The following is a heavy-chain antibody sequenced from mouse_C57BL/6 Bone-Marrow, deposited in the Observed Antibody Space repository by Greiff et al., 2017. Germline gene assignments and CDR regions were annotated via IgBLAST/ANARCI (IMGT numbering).Heavy chain of an antibody. CDR2: FYPGSGSI. Sequence: VQGVESGAELVKPGASVKLSCKASGYTFTEYTIHWVKQRSGQGLEWIGWFYPGSGSIKYNEKFKDKATLTADKSSSTVYMELSRLTSEDSAVYFCARHDLYGSSLYAMDYWGQGTSVTVSS. J-gene: IGHJ4*01. D-gene: IGHD1-1*01. CDR3: ARHDLYGSSLYAMDY. CDR1: GYTFTEYT. V-gene: IGHV1-62-2*01.